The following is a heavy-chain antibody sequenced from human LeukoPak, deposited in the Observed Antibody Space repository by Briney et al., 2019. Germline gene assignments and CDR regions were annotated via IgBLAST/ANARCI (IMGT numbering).Heavy chain of an antibody. Sequence: ASVKVSCKASGYSFTKYAIHWMRQAPGHRLEWMGWITANNGDTNYSEDLQGRVTITSDTSATTTYIELSSLTSEDMAVYYCAKEGLRVGAPRNYFDYWGQGTLVTVSS. D-gene: IGHD1-26*01. V-gene: IGHV1-3*03. CDR3: AKEGLRVGAPRNYFDY. CDR2: ITANNGDT. J-gene: IGHJ4*02. CDR1: GYSFTKYA.